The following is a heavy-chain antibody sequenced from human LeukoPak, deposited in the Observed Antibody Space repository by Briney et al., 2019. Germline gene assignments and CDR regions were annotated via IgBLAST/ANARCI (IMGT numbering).Heavy chain of an antibody. V-gene: IGHV3-23*01. J-gene: IGHJ5*02. D-gene: IGHD3-22*01. Sequence: GGSLRLSCAASGFTFNNYGLIWVRQAPGKGLEWVAAVSNDGGGTMYAAFVEGRFTISRDNSKNTLFLQMNSLRAEDTALYYCAKGSSGYFADLWGQGTLVTVSS. CDR1: GFTFNNYG. CDR3: AKGSSGYFADL. CDR2: VSNDGGGT.